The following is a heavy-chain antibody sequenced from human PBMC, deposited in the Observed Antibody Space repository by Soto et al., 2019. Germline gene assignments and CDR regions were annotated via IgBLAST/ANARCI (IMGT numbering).Heavy chain of an antibody. V-gene: IGHV1-69*01. J-gene: IGHJ6*02. CDR2: FIPLFGTA. CDR3: ARVTLEVGANPYTNYYYGMDV. CDR1: GGTFSNYG. Sequence: QVQLVQSGAEVKKPGSSVKVSCKASGGTFSNYGITWVRQAPRQGLEWMGGFIPLFGTANYAQKFQGRVTTTTDESTNTTYVELSSVRSEVTAVYSWARVTLEVGANPYTNYYYGMDVWGQGTTVTVSS. D-gene: IGHD1-26*01.